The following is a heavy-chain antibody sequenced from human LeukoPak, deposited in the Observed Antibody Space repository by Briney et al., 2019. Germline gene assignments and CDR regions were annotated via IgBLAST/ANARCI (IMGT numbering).Heavy chain of an antibody. CDR2: IKQDGSEK. V-gene: IGHV3-7*03. Sequence: PGGSLRLSCVASGFTFGKYWMSWVRQAPGKGLEWVANIKQDGSEKYYVDSVKGRFTITRDNAQNSLYLQMSNLRAEDTAVYFCARGGGLDVWGQGATVTVSS. J-gene: IGHJ6*02. CDR1: GFTFGKYW. CDR3: ARGGGLDV. D-gene: IGHD3-16*01.